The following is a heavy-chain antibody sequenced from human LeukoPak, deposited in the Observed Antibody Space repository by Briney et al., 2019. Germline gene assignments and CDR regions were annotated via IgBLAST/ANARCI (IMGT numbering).Heavy chain of an antibody. J-gene: IGHJ4*02. CDR2: ISYDGSNK. D-gene: IGHD6-13*01. CDR3: ARGQRTSWYTNFDY. Sequence: GGSLRLSCAASGFTFSSYAMHWVRQAPGKGLEWVAVISYDGSNKYYADSVKGRFTISRDNSKNTLYLQMNSLRAEDTAVYYCARGQRTSWYTNFDYWGQGTLITVSS. CDR1: GFTFSSYA. V-gene: IGHV3-30-3*01.